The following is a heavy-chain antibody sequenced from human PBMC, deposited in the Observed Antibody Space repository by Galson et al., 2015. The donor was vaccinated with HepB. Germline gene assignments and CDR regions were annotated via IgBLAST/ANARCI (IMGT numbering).Heavy chain of an antibody. Sequence: SETLSLTCTVSGGSISSYYWSWIRQPAGKGLEWIGRIYTSGSTNYNPSLKSRVTMSVDTSKNQFSLKLSSVTAADTAVYYCARGPLTDIVVVPAAINWFDPWGQGTLVTVSS. CDR1: GGSISSYY. V-gene: IGHV4-4*07. D-gene: IGHD2-2*01. CDR3: ARGPLTDIVVVPAAINWFDP. J-gene: IGHJ5*02. CDR2: IYTSGST.